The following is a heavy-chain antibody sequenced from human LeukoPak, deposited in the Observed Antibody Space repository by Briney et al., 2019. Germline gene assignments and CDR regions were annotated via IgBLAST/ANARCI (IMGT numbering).Heavy chain of an antibody. D-gene: IGHD3-10*01. CDR3: AREPLWFGDPLGWFDP. CDR2: IYRSGST. J-gene: IGHJ5*02. Sequence: PSEALSLTCTVSGGYISSYYWSWIRQPPGKGLEWIGYIYRSGSTNYNPSLKSRVTISVDTSKNQFSLKLSSVTAADTAVYYCAREPLWFGDPLGWFDPWGQGTLVTVSS. CDR1: GGYISSYY. V-gene: IGHV4-59*01.